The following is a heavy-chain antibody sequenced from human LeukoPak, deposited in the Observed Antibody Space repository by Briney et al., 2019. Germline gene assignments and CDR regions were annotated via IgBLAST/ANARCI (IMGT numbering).Heavy chain of an antibody. V-gene: IGHV3-33*01. CDR1: GFTFSSYG. CDR3: ARDLRSGRSSPLIPPPAH. Sequence: PGGSLRLSCAASGFTFSSYGMHWVRQAPGKGLEWVAVIWYDGSNKYYADSVKGRFTISRDNSKNTLYLQMNSLRAEDTAVYHCARDLRSGRSSPLIPPPAHWGQGTLVTVSS. CDR2: IWYDGSNK. J-gene: IGHJ4*02. D-gene: IGHD5/OR15-5a*01.